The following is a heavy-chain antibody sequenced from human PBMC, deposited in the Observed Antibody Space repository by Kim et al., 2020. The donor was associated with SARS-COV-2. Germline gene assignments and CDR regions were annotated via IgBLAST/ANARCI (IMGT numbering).Heavy chain of an antibody. V-gene: IGHV3-23*01. Sequence: GGSLRLSCAASGFTFSSYAMSWVRQAPGKGLEWVSAISGSGGSTYYADSVKGRFTISRDNSKNTLYLQMNSLRAEDTAVYYCAKDQSDIVLMYYFDYWGQGTLVTVSS. CDR1: GFTFSSYA. J-gene: IGHJ4*02. D-gene: IGHD2-8*01. CDR2: ISGSGGST. CDR3: AKDQSDIVLMYYFDY.